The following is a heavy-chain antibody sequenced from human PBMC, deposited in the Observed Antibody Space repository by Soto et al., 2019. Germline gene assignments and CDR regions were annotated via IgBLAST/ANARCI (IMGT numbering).Heavy chain of an antibody. Sequence: PGGSLRLSCAASGFTFSSYGMHWVRQAPGKGLEWVAVIWYDGSNKYYADSVKGRFTISRDNSKNTLYLQMNSLRAEDTAVYYCARGHPVARYNWNDGIDYWGQGTLVTVSS. J-gene: IGHJ4*02. V-gene: IGHV3-33*01. CDR2: IWYDGSNK. CDR3: ARGHPVARYNWNDGIDY. CDR1: GFTFSSYG. D-gene: IGHD1-20*01.